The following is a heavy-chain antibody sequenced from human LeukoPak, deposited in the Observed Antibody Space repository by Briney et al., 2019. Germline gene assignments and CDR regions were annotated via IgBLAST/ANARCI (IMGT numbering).Heavy chain of an antibody. V-gene: IGHV4-59*01. CDR2: IYYSGST. CDR1: GGSISSYY. D-gene: IGHD1-26*01. J-gene: IGHJ5*02. Sequence: SETLSLTCTVSGGSISSYYWRWIRQPPGKGLEWVGYIYYSGSTNYNPSLKSRVTISVDTSKNQFSLKLSSVTAADTAVYYCARVAGSYLNWFDPWGQGTLVTVSS. CDR3: ARVAGSYLNWFDP.